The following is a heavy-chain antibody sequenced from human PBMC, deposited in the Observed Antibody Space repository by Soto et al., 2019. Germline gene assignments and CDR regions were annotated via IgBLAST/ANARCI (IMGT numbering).Heavy chain of an antibody. CDR3: VRAWKGTSYGYFY. J-gene: IGHJ4*02. CDR1: GLTFTTYN. CDR2: INPGSVTR. Sequence: EVQLVESGGGLVQPGGSLRLSCAVSGLTFTTYNFNWVRQAPGKGLEWISFINPGSVTRHYADSVKGRFTISRDNAKNSLYLQMNSLTDADTAVYYCVRAWKGTSYGYFYWGQGTLVTVSS. D-gene: IGHD3-16*01. V-gene: IGHV3-48*02.